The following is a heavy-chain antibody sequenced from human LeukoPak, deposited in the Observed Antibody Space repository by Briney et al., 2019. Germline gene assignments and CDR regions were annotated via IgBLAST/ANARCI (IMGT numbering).Heavy chain of an antibody. CDR1: GFTLSSYG. V-gene: IGHV3-33*01. J-gene: IGHJ4*02. CDR3: ARDRMRIQLWSFDY. D-gene: IGHD5-18*01. CDR2: IWYDGSNK. Sequence: PGGSLRLSCAASGFTLSSYGTHWVRQAPGKGLEWVAVIWYDGSNKYYADSVKGRFTISRDNSKNTLYLQMNSLRAEDTAVYYCARDRMRIQLWSFDYWGQGTLVTVSS.